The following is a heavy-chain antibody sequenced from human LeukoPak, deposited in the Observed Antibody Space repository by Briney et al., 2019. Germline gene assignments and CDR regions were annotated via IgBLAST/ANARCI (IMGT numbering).Heavy chain of an antibody. Sequence: SETLSLTCTVSGGSMNNYYWSWIRQAPGKGLEWIGTIHYSGSTSYNISLKSRVTISLDTSQSQFSLRLTSVTAADTAVYYCARGLGRGYSGEFDLWRQGTLNTVSS. CDR3: ARGLGRGYSGEFDL. D-gene: IGHD5-12*01. CDR1: GGSMNNYY. CDR2: IHYSGST. J-gene: IGHJ4*02. V-gene: IGHV4-59*01.